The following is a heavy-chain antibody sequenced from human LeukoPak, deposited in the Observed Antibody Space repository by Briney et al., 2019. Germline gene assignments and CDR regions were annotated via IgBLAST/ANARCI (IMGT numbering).Heavy chain of an antibody. D-gene: IGHD6-13*01. J-gene: IGHJ4*02. V-gene: IGHV1-24*01. CDR1: GYTLTELS. CDR3: ARDRVAAAGTLLRY. CDR2: FDPEDGET. Sequence: ASVKVSCKVSGYTLTELSMYWVRQAPGKGLEWMGGFDPEDGETIYAQKFQGRVTMTEDTSTDTAYMELRSLRSDDTAVYYCARDRVAAAGTLLRYWGQGTLVTVSS.